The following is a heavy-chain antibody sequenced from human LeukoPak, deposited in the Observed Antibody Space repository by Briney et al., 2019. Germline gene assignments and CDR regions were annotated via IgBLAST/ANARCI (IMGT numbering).Heavy chain of an antibody. CDR1: GYSTSSGYY. CDR2: IYHSGST. Sequence: SETLSLTCTVSGYSTSSGYYWGWIRPPPGKGLEWIGSIYHSGSTYYNPSLKSRVTISVDTSKNQFSLKLSSVTAADTAVYYCARAAPYYFDYWGQGTLVTVSS. J-gene: IGHJ4*02. V-gene: IGHV4-38-2*02. CDR3: ARAAPYYFDY.